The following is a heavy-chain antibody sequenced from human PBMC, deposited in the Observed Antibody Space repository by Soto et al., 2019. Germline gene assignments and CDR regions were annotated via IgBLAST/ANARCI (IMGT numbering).Heavy chain of an antibody. CDR2: IYSGGST. D-gene: IGHD3-3*01. V-gene: IGHV3-66*01. J-gene: IGHJ5*02. CDR3: ARDGQGDGKYDFWSAEKYNWFDP. Sequence: GGSLRLSCAASGFTVSSNYMSWVRQAPGKGLEWVSVIYSGGSTYYADSVKGRFTISRDNSKNTLYLQMNSLRAEDTAVYYCARDGQGDGKYDFWSAEKYNWFDPWGQGTLVTVSS. CDR1: GFTVSSNY.